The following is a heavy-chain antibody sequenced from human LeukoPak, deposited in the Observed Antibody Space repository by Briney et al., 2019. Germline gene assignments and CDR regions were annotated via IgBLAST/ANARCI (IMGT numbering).Heavy chain of an antibody. D-gene: IGHD3-22*01. Sequence: PSETLSLTCTVYNESFSGYYWTWIRQPPGKGLEWIGEINHSESTNYNPSLKSRVTISEDTSKNQFSLKLNSVTAADTAVYYCARLPTYDYHSSGYYNAFDIWGQGTMVTVSS. CDR2: INHSEST. V-gene: IGHV4-34*01. CDR1: NESFSGYY. CDR3: ARLPTYDYHSSGYYNAFDI. J-gene: IGHJ3*02.